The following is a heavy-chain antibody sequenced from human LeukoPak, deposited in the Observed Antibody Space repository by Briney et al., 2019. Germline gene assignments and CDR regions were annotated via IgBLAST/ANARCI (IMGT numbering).Heavy chain of an antibody. D-gene: IGHD2-2*01. CDR1: GGSISSFH. J-gene: IGHJ4*02. Sequence: SETLSLTCTVSGGSISSFHWGWIRQPAGKGLEWIGRIYSSGGTDYNPSLKSRVTISVDKSKNQFSLRLSSVTAADTAVYYCASGGPRDCSTTSCYDHYWGQGTLVTVSS. CDR3: ASGGPRDCSTTSCYDHY. CDR2: IYSSGGT. V-gene: IGHV4-4*07.